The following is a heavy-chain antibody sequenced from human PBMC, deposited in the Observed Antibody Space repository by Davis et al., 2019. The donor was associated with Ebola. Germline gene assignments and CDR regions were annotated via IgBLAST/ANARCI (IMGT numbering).Heavy chain of an antibody. Sequence: ASVKVSCKASGYTFKNSAISWVRQAPGQGLEWMGWISAYNGNTASAQILQGRVTLTSDTSTGTAYMELRSLRSDDTAVYFCARTSIVGTTTTASDVWGQGTMVTVSS. CDR2: ISAYNGNT. CDR1: GYTFKNSA. CDR3: ARTSIVGTTTTASDV. V-gene: IGHV1-18*01. D-gene: IGHD1-26*01. J-gene: IGHJ3*01.